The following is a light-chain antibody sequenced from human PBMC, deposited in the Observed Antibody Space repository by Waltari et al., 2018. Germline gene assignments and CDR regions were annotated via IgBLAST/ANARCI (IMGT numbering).Light chain of an antibody. CDR3: QAWDSGVAGV. J-gene: IGLJ1*01. CDR1: GLEKKY. V-gene: IGLV3-1*01. CDR2: EDV. Sequence: SYDLIQSPSVSVSPGQTATITCSGDGLEKKYVWWYQQKPGQSPVLVIYEDVRRPSEIPQRFSGSNSGNTATLTISGTQPMDEADYYCQAWDSGVAGVFGTGTKVTVL.